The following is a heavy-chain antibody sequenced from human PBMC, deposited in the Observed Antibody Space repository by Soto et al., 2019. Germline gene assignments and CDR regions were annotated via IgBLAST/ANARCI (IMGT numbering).Heavy chain of an antibody. CDR1: GGSFSDYS. Sequence: QVQLQQWGAGLLKPSETLSLTCAVYGGSFSDYSWTWIRQPPGKALEWIGQINHSGSANYNPSHKSRVTISVGTPKSQFTLELTSATAADTAVYYCARGLFSEDSYSGGWYYVDSWGQGTLVTVSS. J-gene: IGHJ4*02. CDR3: ARGLFSEDSYSGGWYYVDS. V-gene: IGHV4-34*01. D-gene: IGHD3-10*01. CDR2: INHSGSA.